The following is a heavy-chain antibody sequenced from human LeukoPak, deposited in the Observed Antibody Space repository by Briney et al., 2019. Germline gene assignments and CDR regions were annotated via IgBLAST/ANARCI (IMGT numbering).Heavy chain of an antibody. CDR2: IYYSGST. CDR3: ARRRIGPIDY. CDR1: GGSISSYY. D-gene: IGHD3-16*01. Sequence: PSETLSLTCTVSGGSISSYYWSWTRQPPGKGLEWIGYIYYSGSTNYNPSLKSRVTISVDTSKNQFSLKLSSVTAADTAVYYCARRRIGPIDYWGQGTLVTVSS. V-gene: IGHV4-59*08. J-gene: IGHJ4*02.